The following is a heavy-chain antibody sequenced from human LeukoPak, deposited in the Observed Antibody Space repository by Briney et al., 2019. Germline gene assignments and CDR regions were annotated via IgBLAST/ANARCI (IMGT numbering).Heavy chain of an antibody. Sequence: ASVKVSCKASGYTFTSYGVTWVRQAPGQGLEWMGWINPNSGGTNYAQKFQGRVTMTRDTSISTAYMELSRLRSDDTAVYYCARDPYYYDSSGYYFDAFEIWGQGTMVTVSS. CDR3: ARDPYYYDSSGYYFDAFEI. CDR1: GYTFTSYG. J-gene: IGHJ3*02. CDR2: INPNSGGT. D-gene: IGHD3-22*01. V-gene: IGHV1-2*02.